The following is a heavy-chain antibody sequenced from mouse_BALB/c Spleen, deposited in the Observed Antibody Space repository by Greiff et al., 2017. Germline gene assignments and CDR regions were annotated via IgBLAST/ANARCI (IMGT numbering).Heavy chain of an antibody. CDR1: GFDFSRYW. D-gene: IGHD1-2*01. CDR2: INPDSSTI. Sequence: VQLKESGGGLVQPGGSLKLSCAASGFDFSRYWMSWVRQAPGKGLEWIGEINPDSSTINYTPSLKDKFIISRDNAKNTLYLQMSKVRSEDTALYYCARRGVSTTAHFDYWGQGTTLTVSS. V-gene: IGHV4-1*02. CDR3: ARRGVSTTAHFDY. J-gene: IGHJ2*01.